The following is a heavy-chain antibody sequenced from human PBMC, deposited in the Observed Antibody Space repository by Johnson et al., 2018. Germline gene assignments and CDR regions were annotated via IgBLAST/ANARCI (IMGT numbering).Heavy chain of an antibody. CDR1: GFTFSSYA. J-gene: IGHJ6*02. V-gene: IGHV3-23*04. CDR2: ISGSGGST. D-gene: IGHD1-26*01. Sequence: EVQLVESGGGLVQPGGSLRLSCAASGFTFSSYAMSWVRQAPGKGLEWVAAISGSGGSTYYADSVKGRLIISRDNSKNTLYLQMNSLRAEDTAVYYCAKDKGGWELLPAMDVWGQGTTVTVSS. CDR3: AKDKGGWELLPAMDV.